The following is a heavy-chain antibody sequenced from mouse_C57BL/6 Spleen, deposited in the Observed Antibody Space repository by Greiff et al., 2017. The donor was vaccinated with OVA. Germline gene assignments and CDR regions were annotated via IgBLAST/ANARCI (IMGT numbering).Heavy chain of an antibody. D-gene: IGHD2-12*01. J-gene: IGHJ1*03. CDR1: GYTFTSYW. CDR2: IDPSDSYT. CDR3: ARSHYKWYLDV. V-gene: IGHV1-59*01. Sequence: QVQLQQPGAELVRPGTSVKLSCKASGYTFTSYWMHWVKQRPGQGLEWIGVIDPSDSYTNYNQKFKGKATLTVDTSSSTAYMQLSSLTSEDSAVYYCARSHYKWYLDVWGTGTTVTVSS.